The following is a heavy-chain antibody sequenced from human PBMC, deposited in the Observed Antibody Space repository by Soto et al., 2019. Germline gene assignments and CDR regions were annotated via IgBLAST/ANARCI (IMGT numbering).Heavy chain of an antibody. Sequence: QMQLVQSGAEVKKPGASVKVSCKASGYTFTTYYIHWVRQAPGQGLEWMGIINPSGGTTSYAQEFQGRGTMTSDTSTSTVYMELSSLRSEDTAVYYCASSLQQLVLVYWGQGTLATVSS. J-gene: IGHJ4*02. V-gene: IGHV1-46*01. CDR1: GYTFTTYY. CDR2: INPSGGTT. D-gene: IGHD6-13*01. CDR3: ASSLQQLVLVY.